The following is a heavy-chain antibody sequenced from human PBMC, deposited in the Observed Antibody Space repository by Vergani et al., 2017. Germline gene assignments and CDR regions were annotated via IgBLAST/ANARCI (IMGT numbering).Heavy chain of an antibody. CDR3: ARDLAYCHEVSWAL. V-gene: IGHV3-30*02. D-gene: IGHD2-21*01. Sequence: QVQLVQSGGGVVQPGGSLRLSCVASGFTFNRYGMQWVRQAPGKGLEWVAFVLFDGINVYYADSVKGRFIGSRDNSNDALYLQMNSLGTDDTAGYYCARDLAYCHEVSWALWGQGSVVTVSS. CDR2: VLFDGINV. J-gene: IGHJ4*02. CDR1: GFTFNRYG.